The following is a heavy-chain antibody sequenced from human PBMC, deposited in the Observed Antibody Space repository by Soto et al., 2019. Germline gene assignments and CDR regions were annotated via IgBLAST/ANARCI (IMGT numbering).Heavy chain of an antibody. Sequence: QVQLVQSGAEVKKPGASVKVSCKASGYTFTSYGISWVRQAPGQGLEWMGWISAYNGNTNYAQKLQGRVTMTTDTATSTAYMELRSLRSDDRAVYSCARDLSRDYDFWSGYYPRFDPWGQGTLVTVSS. V-gene: IGHV1-18*04. D-gene: IGHD3-3*01. CDR3: ARDLSRDYDFWSGYYPRFDP. CDR2: ISAYNGNT. CDR1: GYTFTSYG. J-gene: IGHJ5*02.